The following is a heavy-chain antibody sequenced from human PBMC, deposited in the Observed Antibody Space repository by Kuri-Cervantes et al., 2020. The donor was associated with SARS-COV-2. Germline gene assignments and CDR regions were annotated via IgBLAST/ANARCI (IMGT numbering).Heavy chain of an antibody. V-gene: IGHV1-8*02. CDR1: GYTFTGYY. CDR3: ATAPAAIRMDWFDP. CDR2: MNPNSGNT. J-gene: IGHJ5*02. Sequence: ASVKVSCKASGYTFTGYYMHWVRQAPGQGLEWMGWMNPNSGNTGYAQKFQGRVTMTRNTSISTAYMELSSLRSEDTAVYYCATAPAAIRMDWFDPWGQGTLVT. D-gene: IGHD2-2*01.